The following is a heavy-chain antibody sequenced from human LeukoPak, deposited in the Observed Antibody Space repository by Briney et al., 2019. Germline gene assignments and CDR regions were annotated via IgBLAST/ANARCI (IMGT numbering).Heavy chain of an antibody. Sequence: SSETLSLTCTVSGGSISSYYWSRIRQPAGKGLEWIGRIYTSGSTNYNPSLKSRVTMSVDTSKNQFSLKLSSVTAADTAVYYCARDRGYDFWSGYSHFDYWGQGTLVTVSS. CDR1: GGSISSYY. D-gene: IGHD3-3*01. CDR2: IYTSGST. J-gene: IGHJ4*02. CDR3: ARDRGYDFWSGYSHFDY. V-gene: IGHV4-4*07.